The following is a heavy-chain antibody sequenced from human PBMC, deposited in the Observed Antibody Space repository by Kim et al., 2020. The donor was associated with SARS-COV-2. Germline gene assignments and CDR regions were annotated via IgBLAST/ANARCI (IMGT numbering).Heavy chain of an antibody. V-gene: IGHV1-3*01. J-gene: IGHJ6*02. D-gene: IGHD3-22*01. CDR3: AGGFSYDSSGYYRSPYYYYGMDV. CDR2: INAGNGNT. CDR1: GYTFTSYA. Sequence: ASVKVSCKASGYTFTSYAMHWVRQAPGQRLEWMGWINAGNGNTKYSQKFQGRVTITRDTSASTAYMELSSLRSEDTAVYYCAGGFSYDSSGYYRSPYYYYGMDVWGQGTTVTVSS.